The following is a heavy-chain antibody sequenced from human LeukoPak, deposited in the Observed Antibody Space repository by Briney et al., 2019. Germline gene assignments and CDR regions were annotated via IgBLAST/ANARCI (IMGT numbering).Heavy chain of an antibody. CDR1: GYSFTSYW. CDR3: ARSIGYCSSTSCYADEPYYYYGMDV. V-gene: IGHV5-51*01. CDR2: IYPGDSDT. Sequence: GESLKISCKGSGYSFTSYWIGWVRQMPGKGLEWMGIIYPGDSDTRYSPSFQGQVTISADKSISTAYLQWSSLKASDTAMYYCARSIGYCSSTSCYADEPYYYYGMDVWGQGTTVTVSS. D-gene: IGHD2-2*01. J-gene: IGHJ6*02.